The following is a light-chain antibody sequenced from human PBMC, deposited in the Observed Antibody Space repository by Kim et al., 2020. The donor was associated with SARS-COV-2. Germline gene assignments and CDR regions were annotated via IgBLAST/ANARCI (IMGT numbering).Light chain of an antibody. CDR3: QQRRSWLRT. Sequence: LSPEERATPSCRASQSVHNYLAWYQQRPGQAPRLLSYDASSRASCIPGRFSGRGSVTDFTLTISSLEPEDFAVYYCQQRRSWLRTFGQGTKVDIK. CDR1: QSVHNY. J-gene: IGKJ1*01. CDR2: DAS. V-gene: IGKV3-11*01.